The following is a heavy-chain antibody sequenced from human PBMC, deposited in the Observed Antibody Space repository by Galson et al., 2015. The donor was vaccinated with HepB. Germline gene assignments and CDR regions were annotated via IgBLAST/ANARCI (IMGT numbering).Heavy chain of an antibody. CDR2: IYPGDCTV. Sequence: QSGAEVKKPGESLKISCKGSGYSFTSYWIGWVRQMPGRGLECMGLIYPGDCTVKYNPSFEGQITISADKSINTAYLQWSSLKASDTAIYYCARRPRFSGGSHYFDYWGQGTLVTVSS. CDR1: GYSFTSYW. V-gene: IGHV5-51*03. D-gene: IGHD6-19*01. CDR3: ARRPRFSGGSHYFDY. J-gene: IGHJ4*02.